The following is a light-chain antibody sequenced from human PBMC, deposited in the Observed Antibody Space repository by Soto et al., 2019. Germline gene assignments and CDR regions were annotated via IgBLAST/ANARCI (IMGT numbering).Light chain of an antibody. Sequence: QSALTQPASVSGSPGQSITISCNGTSSDIGGSSWVSWYQQHPGRAPKLIIFVVSGRPSGVSDRFSGSRSDNTASLTISGLQAEDEADYYCTSHSSSGTLAVFGTGTKVTVL. CDR1: SSDIGGSSW. CDR3: TSHSSSGTLAV. V-gene: IGLV2-14*01. J-gene: IGLJ1*01. CDR2: VVS.